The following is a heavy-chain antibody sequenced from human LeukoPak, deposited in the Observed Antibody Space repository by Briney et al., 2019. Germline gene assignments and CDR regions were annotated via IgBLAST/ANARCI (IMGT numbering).Heavy chain of an antibody. CDR2: ISAYSGNT. Sequence: ASVKVSCKASGYTFTSYGISWVRQAPGQGLEWMGWISAYSGNTNYAQKLQGRVTMTTDTSTSTAYMELRSLRSDDTAVYYCARAPRTAAALPYYYYYYYGMDVWGQGTTVTVSS. J-gene: IGHJ6*02. D-gene: IGHD6-13*01. CDR1: GYTFTSYG. V-gene: IGHV1-18*01. CDR3: ARAPRTAAALPYYYYYYYGMDV.